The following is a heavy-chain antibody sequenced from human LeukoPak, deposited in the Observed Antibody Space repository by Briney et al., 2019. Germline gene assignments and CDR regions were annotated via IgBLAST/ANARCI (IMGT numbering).Heavy chain of an antibody. Sequence: SETLSLTCAVSGYSISSGYYWGWIRQPPGKGLEWIGSIYHSGSTYYNPSLKSRVTISVDTSKNQFSLKLSSVTAADTAVYYCATALNYDSSGYYDYWGQGTLVTASS. D-gene: IGHD3-22*01. CDR1: GYSISSGYY. CDR3: ATALNYDSSGYYDY. V-gene: IGHV4-38-2*01. J-gene: IGHJ4*02. CDR2: IYHSGST.